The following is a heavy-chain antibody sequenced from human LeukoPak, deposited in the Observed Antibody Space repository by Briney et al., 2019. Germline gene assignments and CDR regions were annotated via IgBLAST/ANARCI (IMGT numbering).Heavy chain of an antibody. Sequence: HPGGSLRLSCAASGFTFSSYGMHWVRQAPGKRLEWVALIRYDGSNKYYADSVKGRLTISRDNSKNTLYLQMNSLRAEDTAVYYCAREGPRGNSQFDYWGQGTLVTVSS. V-gene: IGHV3-30*02. CDR1: GFTFSSYG. CDR2: IRYDGSNK. D-gene: IGHD2/OR15-2a*01. J-gene: IGHJ4*02. CDR3: AREGPRGNSQFDY.